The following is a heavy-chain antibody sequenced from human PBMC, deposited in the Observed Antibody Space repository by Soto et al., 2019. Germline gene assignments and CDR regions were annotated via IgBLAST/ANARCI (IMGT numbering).Heavy chain of an antibody. D-gene: IGHD6-6*01. CDR1: GGSISSGGYY. V-gene: IGHV4-31*03. CDR3: ARDFSQIAARSFDY. J-gene: IGHJ4*02. Sequence: PSETLSLTCTVSGGSISSGGYYWSWIRQHPGKGLEWIGYIYYSGSTYYNPSLKSRVTISVDTSKNQFSLKLSSVTAEDTAVYYCARDFSQIAARSFDYWGQGTLVTVSS. CDR2: IYYSGST.